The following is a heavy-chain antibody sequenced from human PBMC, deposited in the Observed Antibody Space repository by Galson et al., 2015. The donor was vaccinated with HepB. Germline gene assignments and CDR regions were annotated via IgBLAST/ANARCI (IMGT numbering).Heavy chain of an antibody. J-gene: IGHJ6*02. Sequence: TLSLTCTVSGGSISSYYWSWIRQPPGKGLEWIGYIYYSGSTNYNPSLKSRVTISVDTSKNQFSLKLSSVTAADTAVYYCARRMTNWNDVGDYYYYGMDVWGQGTTVTVSS. CDR3: ARRMTNWNDVGDYYYYGMDV. V-gene: IGHV4-59*08. D-gene: IGHD1-1*01. CDR2: IYYSGST. CDR1: GGSISSYY.